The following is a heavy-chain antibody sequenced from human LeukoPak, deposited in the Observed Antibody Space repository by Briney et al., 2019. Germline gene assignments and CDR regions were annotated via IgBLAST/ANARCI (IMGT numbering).Heavy chain of an antibody. CDR3: ARERKANWFDP. J-gene: IGHJ5*02. Sequence: GGSLRLSCAASGFTFSDHYMSWIRQAPGKGLEWVSYISQTGTTIDYADSVKGRFTISRDNAKNSLYLQMNSLRAEDTAVYYCARERKANWFDPWGQGTLVTVSS. CDR2: ISQTGTTI. CDR1: GFTFSDHY. V-gene: IGHV3-11*04.